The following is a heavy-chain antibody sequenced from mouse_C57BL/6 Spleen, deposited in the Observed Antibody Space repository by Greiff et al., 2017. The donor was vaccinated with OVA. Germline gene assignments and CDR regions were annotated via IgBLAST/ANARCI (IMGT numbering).Heavy chain of an antibody. CDR2: INPNNGGT. CDR1: GYTFTDYY. CDR3: ARGDYDEVYFDY. V-gene: IGHV1-26*01. Sequence: EVQLQQSGPELVKPGASVKISCKASGYTFTDYYMNWVKQSHGKSLEWIGDINPNNGGTSYNQKFKGKATLTVDKSSSTAYMELRSLTSEDSAVYYCARGDYDEVYFDYWGQGTTLTVSS. D-gene: IGHD2-4*01. J-gene: IGHJ2*01.